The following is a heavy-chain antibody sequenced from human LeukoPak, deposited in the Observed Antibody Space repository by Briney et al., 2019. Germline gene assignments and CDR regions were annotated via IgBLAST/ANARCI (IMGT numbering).Heavy chain of an antibody. Sequence: SETLSLTCAVSGGSISSGGYSWSCIRQPPGKGLEWIGYIYRSGSTYYKPSLKSRVTISVDRSKNQFSLKLSSVTAADTAVYYCARGQLRYFDWLLYPQPFDYWGQGTLVTVSS. V-gene: IGHV4-30-2*01. CDR2: IYRSGST. CDR1: GGSISSGGYS. D-gene: IGHD3-9*01. J-gene: IGHJ4*02. CDR3: ARGQLRYFDWLLYPQPFDY.